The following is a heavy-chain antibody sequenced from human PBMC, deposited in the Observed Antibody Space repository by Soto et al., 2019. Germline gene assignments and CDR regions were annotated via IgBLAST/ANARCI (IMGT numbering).Heavy chain of an antibody. CDR3: ARHIVVVPAAMPAWFDP. CDR1: GFTFNSYA. CDR2: ISGSGGST. Sequence: GGSLRLSCAASGFTFNSYAMSWVRQAPGKGLEWVSAISGSGGSTYYADSVKGRFTISRDNSKNTLYLQMNSLRAEDTAVYYCARHIVVVPAAMPAWFDPWGQGTLVTVSS. J-gene: IGHJ5*02. D-gene: IGHD2-2*01. V-gene: IGHV3-23*01.